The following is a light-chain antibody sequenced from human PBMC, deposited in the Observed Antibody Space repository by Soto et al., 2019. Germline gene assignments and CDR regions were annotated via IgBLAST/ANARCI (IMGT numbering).Light chain of an antibody. J-gene: IGLJ2*01. CDR2: DVS. V-gene: IGLV2-14*01. CDR1: SSDVGGYNY. Sequence: QSVLTQPASVSGSPGQSITISCTGTSSDVGGYNYVSWYQQHPGKAPNLMIYDVSNRPSWVSNCFSGSKSGNTASLTISGLQAEDEADYYCSSYTSSSTLDVVFGGGTKVTVL. CDR3: SSYTSSSTLDVV.